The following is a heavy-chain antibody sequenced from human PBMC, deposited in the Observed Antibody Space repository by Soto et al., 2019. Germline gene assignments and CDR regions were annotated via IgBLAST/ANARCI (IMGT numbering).Heavy chain of an antibody. V-gene: IGHV4-4*07. CDR1: GGSISSYY. Sequence: ETLSLTCTVSGGSISSYYWSWIRQPAGKGLEWIGRIYTSGSTNYNPSLKSRVTMSVDTSKNQFSLKLSSVTAADTAVYYCARDVAARHYYYYGMDVWGQGTTVTVSS. CDR3: ARDVAARHYYYYGMDV. J-gene: IGHJ6*02. D-gene: IGHD6-6*01. CDR2: IYTSGST.